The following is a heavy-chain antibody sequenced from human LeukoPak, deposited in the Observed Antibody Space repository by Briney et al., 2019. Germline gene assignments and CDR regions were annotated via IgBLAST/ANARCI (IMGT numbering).Heavy chain of an antibody. Sequence: SETLSLTCTVSGGSISSYYWSWIRQPPGKGLEWIGYIYTSGSTNYDPSLKSRVTISVDTSKNQFSLKLTSVTAADTAVYYCARQKGDCSSTTCYFDYWGQGTLVTVSS. CDR1: GGSISSYY. V-gene: IGHV4-4*09. CDR2: IYTSGST. J-gene: IGHJ4*02. CDR3: ARQKGDCSSTTCYFDY. D-gene: IGHD2-2*01.